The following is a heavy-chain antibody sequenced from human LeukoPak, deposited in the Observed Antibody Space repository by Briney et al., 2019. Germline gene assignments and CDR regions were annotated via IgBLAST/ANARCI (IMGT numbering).Heavy chain of an antibody. J-gene: IGHJ3*01. CDR2: IYHRGST. V-gene: IGHV4-34*01. Sequence: SETLSLTCAVSGGSFSGYFWTWIRQPPGKGLEWIGEIYHRGSTNYNPSLKSRTSISIDTSKNQFSLELRSVTAADTAVYYCARPPSYFDKRGAFDLWGPGTMVAVSS. D-gene: IGHD3-22*01. CDR1: GGSFSGYF. CDR3: ARPPSYFDKRGAFDL.